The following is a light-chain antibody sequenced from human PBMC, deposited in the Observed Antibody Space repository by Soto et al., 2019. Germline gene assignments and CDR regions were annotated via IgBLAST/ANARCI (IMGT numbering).Light chain of an antibody. CDR2: AAS. CDR1: QGISSY. J-gene: IGKJ1*01. CDR3: QHYNSYSWT. V-gene: IGKV1-8*01. Sequence: AIRMTQSTSSFSASTGDRVTITCRASQGISSYLAWYQQKPGKAPKLLIYAASSLQSGVPSRFSGSGSGTEFTLTISSLQPDDFATYYCQHYNSYSWTFGQGTKVDI.